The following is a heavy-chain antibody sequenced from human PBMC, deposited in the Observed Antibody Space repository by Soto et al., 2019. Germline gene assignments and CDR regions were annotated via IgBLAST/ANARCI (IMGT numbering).Heavy chain of an antibody. J-gene: IGHJ3*02. CDR3: ARLQYTVVTALDI. V-gene: IGHV4-59*11. D-gene: IGHD2-15*01. CDR1: GVSIGIHF. Sequence: SETLSLTCSVSGVSIGIHFWSWIRQAPGKGPELVGYIYHTVNTNYNPALKSRVTISMDTSENQLSLQLSSVTAADTAVYYCARLQYTVVTALDIWGQGTMVTVSS. CDR2: IYHTVNT.